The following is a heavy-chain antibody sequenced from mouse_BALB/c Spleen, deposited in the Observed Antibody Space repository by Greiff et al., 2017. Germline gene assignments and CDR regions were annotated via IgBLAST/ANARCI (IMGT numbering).Heavy chain of an antibody. D-gene: IGHD2-3*01. V-gene: IGHV1-69*01. CDR3: ARFGYYYFDY. CDR1: GYTFTDYW. J-gene: IGHJ2*01. Sequence: QVHVKQPGAELVMPGASVKMSCKASGYTFTDYWMHWVKQRPGQGLEWIGAIDTSDSYTSYNQKFKGKATLTVDESSSTAYMQLSSLTSEDSAVYYCARFGYYYFDYWGQGTTLTVSS. CDR2: IDTSDSYT.